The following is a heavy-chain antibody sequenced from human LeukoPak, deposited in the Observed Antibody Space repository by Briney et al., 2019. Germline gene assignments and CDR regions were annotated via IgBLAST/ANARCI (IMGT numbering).Heavy chain of an antibody. CDR3: ARGIAADQADI. J-gene: IGHJ3*02. Sequence: GGSLRLSCAASGFTFSSYAMSWVRQAPGKGLEWVSGIGVSTGSTYYADSVKGRFTISRDNSKNTLYLQMNSLRAEDTAVYYCARGIAADQADIWGQGTMVTVSS. CDR1: GFTFSSYA. D-gene: IGHD6-13*01. CDR2: IGVSTGST. V-gene: IGHV3-23*01.